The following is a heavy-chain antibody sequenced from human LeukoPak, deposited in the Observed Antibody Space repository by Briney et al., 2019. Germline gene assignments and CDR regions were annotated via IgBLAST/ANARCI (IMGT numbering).Heavy chain of an antibody. J-gene: IGHJ2*01. Sequence: SETLSLTCTVSGGSISNYYWSWIRQPPGKGLEWIGYIYTSGSTNYNPSLKSRVTTSVDTSKNQLSLKLTSVTAANTAVYYCARQGTSSIWYFYLWGRGTLVTVSS. CDR2: IYTSGST. D-gene: IGHD2-2*01. V-gene: IGHV4-4*09. CDR1: GGSISNYY. CDR3: ARQGTSSIWYFYL.